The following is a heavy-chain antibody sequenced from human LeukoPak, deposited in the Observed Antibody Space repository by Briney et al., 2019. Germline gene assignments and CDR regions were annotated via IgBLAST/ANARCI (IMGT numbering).Heavy chain of an antibody. CDR3: ARPRHCSSTSCLYFDF. V-gene: IGHV3-9*01. CDR1: GFTFDDYA. Sequence: PGGSLRLSCAASGFTFDDYAMLWVRQAPGKGLEWVSGISWNSGSIGYADSVKGRFTISRDNAKNSLYLQMSSLRTEDTALYYCARPRHCSSTSCLYFDFWGQGTLVTVSS. CDR2: ISWNSGSI. D-gene: IGHD2-2*01. J-gene: IGHJ4*02.